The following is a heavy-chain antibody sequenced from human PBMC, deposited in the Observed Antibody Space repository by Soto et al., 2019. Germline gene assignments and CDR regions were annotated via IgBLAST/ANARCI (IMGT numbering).Heavy chain of an antibody. J-gene: IGHJ5*02. CDR2: TYYRSKWYN. Sequence: PSQTLSLTCAISGDSVSSNSAAWNWIRQSPSRGLEWLGRTYYRSKWYNDYAVSVKSRITINPDTSKNQFSLQLNSVTPEDTAVYYCARDQAYSLSPRNWFDPWGQGTLVTVSS. CDR3: ARDQAYSLSPRNWFDP. CDR1: GDSVSSNSAA. V-gene: IGHV6-1*01. D-gene: IGHD6-13*01.